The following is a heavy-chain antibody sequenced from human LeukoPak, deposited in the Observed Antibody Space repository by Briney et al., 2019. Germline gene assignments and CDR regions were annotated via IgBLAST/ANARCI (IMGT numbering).Heavy chain of an antibody. V-gene: IGHV1-18*01. Sequence: ASVKVSCKASGYTFTSYGISWVRQAPGQGLEWMGWISAYNGNTNYAQKLQGRVTMTTDTSTSTAYMELRSLRSDDTAVYYCARGGYSSSWYVGDYYYGMDVWGQGTTVTVSS. CDR1: GYTFTSYG. CDR2: ISAYNGNT. CDR3: ARGGYSSSWYVGDYYYGMDV. J-gene: IGHJ6*02. D-gene: IGHD6-13*01.